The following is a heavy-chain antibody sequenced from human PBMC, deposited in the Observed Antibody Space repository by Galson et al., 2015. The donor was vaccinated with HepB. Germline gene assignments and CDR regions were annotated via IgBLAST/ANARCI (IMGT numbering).Heavy chain of an antibody. V-gene: IGHV1-69*13. D-gene: IGHD6-13*01. CDR2: IIPMFGTS. CDR3: AREPFNGSPQQLGYYGMDV. CDR1: GGTFSNYA. J-gene: IGHJ6*02. Sequence: SVKVSCKASGGTFSNYAFSWVRQAPGQGLEWMGGIIPMFGTSSYAQKFQDRVTITADESTSTAYMELSSLRSEDTAVYYCAREPFNGSPQQLGYYGMDVWGQGTTVTVSS.